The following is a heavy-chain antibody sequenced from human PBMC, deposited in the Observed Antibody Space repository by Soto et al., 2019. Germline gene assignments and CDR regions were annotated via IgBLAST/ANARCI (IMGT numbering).Heavy chain of an antibody. CDR2: TYYNGNA. V-gene: IGHV4-39*01. CDR3: ARHFVAVVIKGWGY. D-gene: IGHD3-22*01. CDR1: GGSIDRSNYY. Sequence: PSETLSLTCTVSGGSIDRSNYYWDWIRQPPGKGLEWIGTTYYNGNAYYNTSLKSRVTMSVDTSKNQFSLKLISVTAADTAVYYCARHFVAVVIKGWGYWGQGTLVTVS. J-gene: IGHJ4*02.